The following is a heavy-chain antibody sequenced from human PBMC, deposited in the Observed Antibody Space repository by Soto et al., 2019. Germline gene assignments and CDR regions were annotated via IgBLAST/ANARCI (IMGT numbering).Heavy chain of an antibody. V-gene: IGHV4-30-4*01. J-gene: IGHJ4*02. Sequence: SETLSLTCSHSGGTINSGDYFWSWIRQPPGEGLEWIGSIFYTGSTYYSPSLKSRASMSMDTSKHLFSLRLRSLTAADKAVYFCARVKATLYLHYHFDYWGQGTPVS. CDR1: GGTINSGDYF. CDR2: IFYTGST. CDR3: ARVKATLYLHYHFDY. D-gene: IGHD5-12*01.